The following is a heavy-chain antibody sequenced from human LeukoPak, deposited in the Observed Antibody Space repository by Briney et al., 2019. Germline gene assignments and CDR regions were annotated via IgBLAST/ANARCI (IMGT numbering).Heavy chain of an antibody. V-gene: IGHV3-23*01. D-gene: IGHD3-9*01. CDR1: GFTFSSYA. CDR2: ISTSGSST. Sequence: GGSLRLSCAASGFTFSSYAMSWVRQAPGKGLEWVSLISTSGSSTYYADSVRGRFTISRDNSKNTLYLQMNSLRAEDTAVYYCAKDMAKLRYFDWLPLFDYWGQGTLVTVSS. CDR3: AKDMAKLRYFDWLPLFDY. J-gene: IGHJ4*02.